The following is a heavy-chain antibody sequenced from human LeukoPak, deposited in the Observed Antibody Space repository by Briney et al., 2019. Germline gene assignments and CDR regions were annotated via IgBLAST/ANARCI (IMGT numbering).Heavy chain of an antibody. V-gene: IGHV3-21*01. CDR3: ARGATWNCVGTFDI. Sequence: PGGSLRLSCAASGFSFSSYSMNWVRQAPGKGLEWVSSIRSSTTYIYYADSVKGRFTISRDNAKNSLYLQMNSLRAEDTAVYYCARGATWNCVGTFDIWGQGTMVTVSS. J-gene: IGHJ3*02. CDR1: GFSFSSYS. CDR2: IRSSTTYI. D-gene: IGHD1-7*01.